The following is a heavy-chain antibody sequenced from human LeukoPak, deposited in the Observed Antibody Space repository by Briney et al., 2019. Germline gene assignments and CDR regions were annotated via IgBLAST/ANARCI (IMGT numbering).Heavy chain of an antibody. V-gene: IGHV3-7*01. J-gene: IGHJ4*02. CDR1: AFTFSNYW. CDR3: ARDRGYSTFDC. D-gene: IGHD4-23*01. CDR2: IKEDGSEI. Sequence: GGSLRLSCAASAFTFSNYWMSWVRQAPGKGLEWVANIKEDGSEINYVDSVKGRFTISRDNAKNSLYLQMNSLRVDDTAVYYCARDRGYSTFDCWGQGTLVTVSS.